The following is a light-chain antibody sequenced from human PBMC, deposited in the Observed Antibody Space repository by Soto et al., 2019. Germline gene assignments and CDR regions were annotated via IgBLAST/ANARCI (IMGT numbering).Light chain of an antibody. CDR2: GAS. CDR1: QSVSSN. V-gene: IGKV3-15*01. Sequence: EIVMTQSPATLSVSPGETATLSCWASQSVSSNLAWYQQKPGQAPRLLIYGASTRATDIPARFSGSGSGTEFTLTIGSLQSEDFAVYYCQQYNNFWTFGQGPKVEIK. J-gene: IGKJ1*01. CDR3: QQYNNFWT.